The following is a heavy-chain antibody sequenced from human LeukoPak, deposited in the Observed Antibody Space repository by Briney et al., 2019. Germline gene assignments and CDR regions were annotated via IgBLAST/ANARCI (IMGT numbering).Heavy chain of an antibody. CDR1: GYTFTSYY. D-gene: IGHD5-18*01. CDR2: INPSGGST. V-gene: IGHV1-46*01. Sequence: GASVKVSCKASGYTFTSYYMHWVRQAPGQGLEWMGIINPSGGSTSYAQKFQGRVTMTRDTSTSTVYMELSSLRSEDTAVYYCARVPPWDTAMGLFDYWGQGTLVTVSS. J-gene: IGHJ4*02. CDR3: ARVPPWDTAMGLFDY.